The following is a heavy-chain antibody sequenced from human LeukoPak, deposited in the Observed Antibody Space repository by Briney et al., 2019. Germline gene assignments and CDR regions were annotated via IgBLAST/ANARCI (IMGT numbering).Heavy chain of an antibody. CDR1: GFTFQNYG. CDR2: IVSHGGRT. D-gene: IGHD3-10*01. J-gene: IGHJ3*02. Sequence: GGSLRLSCAASGFTFQNYGMNWVRQAPGKGLEWVSGIVSHGGRTLYADSVRGRFTITIDNAENSLWLQMDSLRAEDTALYHCARYRSYCAFDIWSQGTMVTVSS. V-gene: IGHV3-20*01. CDR3: ARYRSYCAFDI.